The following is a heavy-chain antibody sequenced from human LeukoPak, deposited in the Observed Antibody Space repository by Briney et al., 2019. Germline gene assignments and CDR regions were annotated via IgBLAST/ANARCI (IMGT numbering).Heavy chain of an antibody. CDR2: ISSSSSTI. CDR1: GFTFSRYS. Sequence: GGSLRLSCAASGFTFSRYSMKWFRQAPGKGLEWVSYISSSSSTIYYADSVKGRFTISRDNAKNSLYLQMNSLRDEDTAVYYCAKDLVVAPTGDVDYWGQGTLVTVSS. V-gene: IGHV3-48*02. D-gene: IGHD2-15*01. J-gene: IGHJ4*02. CDR3: AKDLVVAPTGDVDY.